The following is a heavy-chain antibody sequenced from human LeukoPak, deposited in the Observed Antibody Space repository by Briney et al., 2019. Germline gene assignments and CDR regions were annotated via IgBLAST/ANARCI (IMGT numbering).Heavy chain of an antibody. CDR2: IIPIFGTA. Sequence: SVKVSCKASGGTFSSYAISWVRQAPGQGLEWMGGIIPIFGTANYAQKFQGRVTTTTDESTSTAYMELSSLRSEDTAVYYCAVGIFGVVTAKGFDYWGQGTLVTVSS. CDR1: GGTFSSYA. D-gene: IGHD3-3*01. J-gene: IGHJ4*02. V-gene: IGHV1-69*05. CDR3: AVGIFGVVTAKGFDY.